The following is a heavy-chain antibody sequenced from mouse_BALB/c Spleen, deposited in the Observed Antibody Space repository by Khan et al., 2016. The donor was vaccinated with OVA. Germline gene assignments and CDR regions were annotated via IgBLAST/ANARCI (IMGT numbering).Heavy chain of an antibody. CDR1: GFSLTNYG. J-gene: IGHJ4*01. CDR3: ARQPYYHYNIMDY. Sequence: LKESGPGLVAPSQSLSITCTISGFSLTNYGVHWVRQPPGKGLEWLVVMWSDGSATYNSALKSRLTISKDNSKSQVFLKMNSLQTDDTAMYFCARQPYYHYNIMDYWGQGTSVTVSS. V-gene: IGHV2-6-1*01. CDR2: MWSDGSA. D-gene: IGHD2-10*01.